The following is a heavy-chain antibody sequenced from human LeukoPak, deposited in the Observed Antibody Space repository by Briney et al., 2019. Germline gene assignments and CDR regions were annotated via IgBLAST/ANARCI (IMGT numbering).Heavy chain of an antibody. V-gene: IGHV3-30*04. D-gene: IGHD3-22*01. CDR2: ISYDGSNK. J-gene: IGHJ4*02. Sequence: GGSLRLSCAASGFTFSSYAMHWVRQAQGKGLEWVAVISYDGSNKYYADSVKGRFTISRDNSKNTLYLQMNSLRAEDTAVYYCARDRGTMIVVVIFDYWGQGTLVTVSS. CDR3: ARDRGTMIVVVIFDY. CDR1: GFTFSSYA.